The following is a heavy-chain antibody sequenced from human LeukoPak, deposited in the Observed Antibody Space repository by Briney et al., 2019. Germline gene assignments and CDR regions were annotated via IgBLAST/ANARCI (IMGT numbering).Heavy chain of an antibody. Sequence: GASVKVSCKASGYTFTKYGITWVRQAPGQGPEWVGWTSAYNGHTESAQKFQGRVTMTTDTSTNTAYMELRSLRFDDTAVYYCARTGIDYGDYGLLDYWGQGSLVTVSS. J-gene: IGHJ4*02. CDR3: ARTGIDYGDYGLLDY. CDR1: GYTFTKYG. V-gene: IGHV1-18*01. D-gene: IGHD4-17*01. CDR2: TSAYNGHT.